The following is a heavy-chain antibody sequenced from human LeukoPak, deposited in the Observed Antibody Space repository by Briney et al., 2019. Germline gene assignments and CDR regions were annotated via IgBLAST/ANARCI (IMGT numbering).Heavy chain of an antibody. V-gene: IGHV5-51*01. CDR1: GYSFTSYW. CDR3: ARTYYYDSSGIDY. J-gene: IGHJ4*02. D-gene: IGHD3-22*01. Sequence: GESLKISCKGSGYSFTSYWIGWVREMPGKGLEWMGIIYPGDSDTRYSPSFQGQVTISADKSISTAYLQWSSLKASDTAMYYCARTYYYDSSGIDYWGQGTLVTVSS. CDR2: IYPGDSDT.